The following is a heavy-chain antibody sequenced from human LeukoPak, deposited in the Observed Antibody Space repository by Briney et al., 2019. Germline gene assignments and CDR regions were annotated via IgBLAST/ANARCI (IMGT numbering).Heavy chain of an antibody. D-gene: IGHD6-13*01. CDR2: ISSRSSYI. CDR1: LFTFSSDS. Sequence: GGALRDSRVASLFTFSSDSMNWVRQAPGRGVEWVSPISSRSSYIYYADSVKGRFTIARDNAKNSLYLQMNSLKAKDTAVYYCARDLGYSSSWYSRPGYYFDYWGQGTLVTVSS. CDR3: ARDLGYSSSWYSRPGYYFDY. V-gene: IGHV3-21*01. J-gene: IGHJ4*02.